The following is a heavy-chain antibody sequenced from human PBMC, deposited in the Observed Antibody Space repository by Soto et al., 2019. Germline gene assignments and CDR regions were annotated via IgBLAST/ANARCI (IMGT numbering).Heavy chain of an antibody. V-gene: IGHV1-69*10. CDR1: GDTFSSYA. CDR2: IIPILGTP. Sequence: SVKVSCKASGDTFSSYAISWVRQAPGQGLEWMGGIIPILGTPNYAQKFQGRVTITADKSTSTAYMELSSLRSEDTAVYYCAREGSRYDRSSYHRPCYCGQGTLCTVSS. D-gene: IGHD3-22*01. CDR3: AREGSRYDRSSYHRPCY. J-gene: IGHJ4*02.